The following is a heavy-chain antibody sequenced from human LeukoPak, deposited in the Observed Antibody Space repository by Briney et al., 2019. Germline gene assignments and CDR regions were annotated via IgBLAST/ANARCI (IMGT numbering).Heavy chain of an antibody. J-gene: IGHJ6*03. Sequence: GGSLRLSCAASGFTFSSYGMSWVRQAPGKGLEWVSAISGSGGSTYYADSVKGRFTISRDNSKNTLYLQMNSLRAEDTAVHYCAKGAYSSSSGYYYYMDVWGKGTTVTISS. CDR3: AKGAYSSSSGYYYYMDV. CDR1: GFTFSSYG. CDR2: ISGSGGST. V-gene: IGHV3-23*01. D-gene: IGHD6-13*01.